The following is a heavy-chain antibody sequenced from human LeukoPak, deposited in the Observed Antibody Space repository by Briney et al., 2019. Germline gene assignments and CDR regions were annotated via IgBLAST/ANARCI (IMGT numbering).Heavy chain of an antibody. J-gene: IGHJ4*02. V-gene: IGHV4-39*01. CDR3: ARLPKPGIAAAGAFDY. D-gene: IGHD6-13*01. Sequence: SETLSLTCTVSGGSISSSSYYWGWVRQPPGKGLEWIGSIYYRGSTYYNPSLKGRVTISVDTSKNQFSLKLTSVTAADTAVYYCARLPKPGIAAAGAFDYWGQGTLVTVSS. CDR1: GGSISSSSYY. CDR2: IYYRGST.